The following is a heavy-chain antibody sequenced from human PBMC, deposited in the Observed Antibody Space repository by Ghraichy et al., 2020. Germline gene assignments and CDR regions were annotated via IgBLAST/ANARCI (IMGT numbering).Heavy chain of an antibody. J-gene: IGHJ4*02. CDR1: GFSLTTRGMR. D-gene: IGHD5-12*01. Sequence: SGPTLVKPTQTLTLTCTFSGFSLTTRGMRVSWLRQPPGKALEWLARVDWDDDKFYSTSLETRLTISRDTSKNQVVLTMTNMGPVDTATYYCARMRGYSQIYYFDYWGQGALVTVSS. V-gene: IGHV2-70*04. CDR3: ARMRGYSQIYYFDY. CDR2: VDWDDDK.